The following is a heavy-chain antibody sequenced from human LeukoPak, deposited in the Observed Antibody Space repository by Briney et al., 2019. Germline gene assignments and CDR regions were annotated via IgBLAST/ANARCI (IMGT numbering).Heavy chain of an antibody. CDR3: ARAPGYRSFLDY. V-gene: IGHV3-9*03. J-gene: IGHJ4*02. D-gene: IGHD6-13*01. Sequence: PGGSLRLSCAASGFTFDDYAMHWVRQAPGKGLEWVSGISWNSGSIGYADSVKGRFTISRDNAKNSLYLQMNSLRAEDMAVYYCARAPGYRSFLDYWGQGTLVTVSS. CDR1: GFTFDDYA. CDR2: ISWNSGSI.